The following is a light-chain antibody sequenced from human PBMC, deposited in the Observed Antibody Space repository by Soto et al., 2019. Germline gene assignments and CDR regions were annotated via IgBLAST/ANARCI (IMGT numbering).Light chain of an antibody. CDR2: DAS. J-gene: IGKJ5*01. CDR3: XXYDNLPIT. V-gene: IGKV1-33*01. Sequence: DIQMTQSPSSLSASVGDRVTITCQASQDISNYLNWYQQKPGKAPKLLIYDASNLETGVPSRFSXXXSGTXXXXXXXXLQPXDIXXXXXXXYDNLPITFGQETRLEIK. CDR1: QDISNY.